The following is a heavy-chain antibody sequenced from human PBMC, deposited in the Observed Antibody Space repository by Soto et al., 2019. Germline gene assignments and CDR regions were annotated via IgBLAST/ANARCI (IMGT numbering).Heavy chain of an antibody. Sequence: QVQLVQSGAEVKKPGASVKVSCKASGYSFPNYGITWVRQPPGQGLEWMGWINPYNGNTDYAQNLQGRVTMTTDTSTRTAYMELRSLRSDDTAVYYCARDHGDYHYWGQGTLVTVSS. D-gene: IGHD4-17*01. CDR2: INPYNGNT. J-gene: IGHJ4*02. V-gene: IGHV1-18*01. CDR1: GYSFPNYG. CDR3: ARDHGDYHY.